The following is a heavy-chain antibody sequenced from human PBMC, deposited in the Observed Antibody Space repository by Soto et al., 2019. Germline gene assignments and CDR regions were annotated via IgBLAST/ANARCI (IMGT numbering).Heavy chain of an antibody. CDR1: GASIHRAY. Sequence: QVQLQESGPGLVKPSETLSLTCTVSGASIHRAYWSWIRQPPGKGLEWIGYIYYTGSTDYHPSRKSRVTISLDTTKNQISLKLSSVTAADTAIYYCARGHWELAYWGQGTLVTVSS. V-gene: IGHV4-59*08. CDR2: IYYTGST. J-gene: IGHJ4*01. CDR3: ARGHWELAY. D-gene: IGHD3-10*01.